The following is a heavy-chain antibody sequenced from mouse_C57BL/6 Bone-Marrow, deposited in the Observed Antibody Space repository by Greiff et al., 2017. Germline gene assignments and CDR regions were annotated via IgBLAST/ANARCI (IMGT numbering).Heavy chain of an antibody. Sequence: VPLQQPGAELVKPGASVKLSCKASGYTFTSYWMHWVKQRPGRGLEWIGRIDPNSGGTKYNEKFKSKATLTVDKPSSTAYMQLSSLTSEESAVYDCARWGYYGSSSFAYWGQGTLVTVSA. CDR1: GYTFTSYW. J-gene: IGHJ3*01. V-gene: IGHV1-72*01. CDR3: ARWGYYGSSSFAY. CDR2: IDPNSGGT. D-gene: IGHD1-1*01.